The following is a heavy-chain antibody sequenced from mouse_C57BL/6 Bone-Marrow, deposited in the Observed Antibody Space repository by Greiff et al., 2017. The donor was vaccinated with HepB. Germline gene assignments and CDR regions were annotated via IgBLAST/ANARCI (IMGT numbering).Heavy chain of an antibody. Sequence: QVQLKQPGAELVMPGASVKLSCKASGYTFTSYWMHWVKQRPGQGLEWIGEIDPSDSYTNYNQKFKGKSTLTVDKSSSTAYMQLSSLTSEDSAVYYCARGATVVATHWYFDVWGTGTTVTVSS. D-gene: IGHD1-1*01. CDR2: IDPSDSYT. CDR3: ARGATVVATHWYFDV. CDR1: GYTFTSYW. V-gene: IGHV1-69*01. J-gene: IGHJ1*03.